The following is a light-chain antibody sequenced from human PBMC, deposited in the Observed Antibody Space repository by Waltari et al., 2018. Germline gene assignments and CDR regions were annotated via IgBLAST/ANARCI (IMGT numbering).Light chain of an antibody. J-gene: IGLJ1*01. CDR2: EVY. CDR3: CSYAGSYTYV. CDR1: SSNVGTYKY. V-gene: IGLV2-11*01. Sequence: QSALTQPRSVSGSPGQPVTIPCTGTSSNVGTYKYVSWYQQHPGKAPRLIIYEVYKRPSGVPDRFSGSKSGNTASLTISGLQAEDEADYYCCSYAGSYTYVFGSVTEVTVL.